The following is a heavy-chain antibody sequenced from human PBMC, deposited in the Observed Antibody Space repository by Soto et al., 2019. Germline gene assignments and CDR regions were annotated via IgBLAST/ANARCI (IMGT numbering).Heavy chain of an antibody. CDR1: GGTFSSYT. CDR3: ARDKYYYGSGSYYDLHYFDY. D-gene: IGHD3-10*01. Sequence: ASVKVSCKASGGTFSSYTISWVRQAPGQGLEWMGRIIPILGIANYAQKFQGRVTITADKSTSTAYMELSSLRSEDTAVYYCARDKYYYGSGSYYDLHYFDYWGQGTLVTVSS. CDR2: IIPILGIA. J-gene: IGHJ4*02. V-gene: IGHV1-69*04.